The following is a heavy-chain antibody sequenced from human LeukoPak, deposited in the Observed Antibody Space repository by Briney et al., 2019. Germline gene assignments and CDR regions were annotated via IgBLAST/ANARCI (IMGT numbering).Heavy chain of an antibody. J-gene: IGHJ4*02. CDR1: GFTFSGSA. CDR3: TRRDGSYGETNY. Sequence: SGGSLRLSCAASGFTFSGSAMHWVRQASGKGLEWVGRIRSKANTYATAYAASLKGRFTISRDDSKNTAYLQMNSLKTEDTAVYYCTRRDGSYGETNYWGQGTLVTVSS. D-gene: IGHD1-26*01. V-gene: IGHV3-73*01. CDR2: IRSKANTYAT.